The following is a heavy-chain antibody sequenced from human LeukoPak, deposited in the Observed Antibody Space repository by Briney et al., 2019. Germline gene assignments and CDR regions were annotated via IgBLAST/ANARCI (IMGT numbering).Heavy chain of an antibody. Sequence: SETLSLTCAVYGVSFSDYYWSWVRQPPPKGLEWIGELNHSGSTNSNPSLRSRVIISVDTSKKQFSLKLNYVTAADTAVYYCARGAYSYGSYYYYYYMDVWGKGTTVTVSS. CDR1: GVSFSDYY. J-gene: IGHJ6*03. D-gene: IGHD5-18*01. CDR3: ARGAYSYGSYYYYYYMDV. CDR2: LNHSGST. V-gene: IGHV4-34*01.